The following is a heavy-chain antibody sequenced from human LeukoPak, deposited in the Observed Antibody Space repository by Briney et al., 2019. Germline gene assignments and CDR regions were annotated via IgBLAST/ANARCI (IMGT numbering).Heavy chain of an antibody. V-gene: IGHV1-2*02. D-gene: IGHD3-10*01. CDR2: IKPNSGGT. CDR3: VNMVSHASYFDY. Sequence: GASVNVSCKPSGYTFTSYYMHWVRPAPGQGLAWMGWIKPNSGGTNNAQKFQGRVTMTRDTSISTAYMELSRLRSDDTAVYYCVNMVSHASYFDYWGQGTLVTVSS. CDR1: GYTFTSYY. J-gene: IGHJ4*02.